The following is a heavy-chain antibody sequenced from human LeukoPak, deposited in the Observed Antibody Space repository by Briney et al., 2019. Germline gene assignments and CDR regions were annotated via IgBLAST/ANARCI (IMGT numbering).Heavy chain of an antibody. D-gene: IGHD4-17*01. Sequence: GGSLRLSCAASGFTFSSYAMSWVRQAPGKGLEWVSVISGSGGSTYYADSVKGRFTISRDNAQRSVYLQMNSLRVEDTAVYYCATDDYGPAGYGGQGTLVTVSS. CDR1: GFTFSSYA. J-gene: IGHJ4*02. V-gene: IGHV3-23*01. CDR2: ISGSGGST. CDR3: ATDDYGPAGY.